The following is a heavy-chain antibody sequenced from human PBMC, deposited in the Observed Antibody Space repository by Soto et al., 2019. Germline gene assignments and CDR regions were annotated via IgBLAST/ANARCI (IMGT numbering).Heavy chain of an antibody. CDR2: ISGSGGST. V-gene: IGHV3-23*01. J-gene: IGHJ6*02. CDR3: TSRVPLDCSSTSCYAGNYYYGMDV. CDR1: GFTFSSYA. D-gene: IGHD2-2*01. Sequence: EVQLLESGGGLVQPGGSLRLSCAASGFTFSSYAMSWVRQAPGKGLEWVSAISGSGGSTYYADSVKGRFTISRDNSKNTMYQQMNSLRAEDTAVYYCTSRVPLDCSSTSCYAGNYYYGMDVWGQGTTVTVSS.